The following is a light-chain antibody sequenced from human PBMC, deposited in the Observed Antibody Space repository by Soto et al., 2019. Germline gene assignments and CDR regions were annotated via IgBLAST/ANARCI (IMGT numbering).Light chain of an antibody. Sequence: EIVMTQSPATLSVSPGGRATLSCRASQSISDTLAWYQQKPGQAPRLLILGASTRATGIPARFSGSGSGTEFTLSISRLEPEDFAVYYCHQYGSSPATFGQGTKAAI. J-gene: IGKJ1*01. V-gene: IGKV3-15*01. CDR2: GAS. CDR3: HQYGSSPAT. CDR1: QSISDT.